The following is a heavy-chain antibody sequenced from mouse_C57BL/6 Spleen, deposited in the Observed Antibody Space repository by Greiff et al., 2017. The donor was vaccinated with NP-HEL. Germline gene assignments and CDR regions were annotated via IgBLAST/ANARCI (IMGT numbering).Heavy chain of an antibody. J-gene: IGHJ4*01. CDR3: ARSLTTVVDYYAMDY. Sequence: QVQLQQSGAELVRPGASVKLSCKASGYTFPDYYINWVKQRPGQGLEWIARIYPGSGNTYYNEKFKGKATLTAEKSSSTAYMQLSSLTSEDSAVYFCARSLTTVVDYYAMDYWGQGTSVTVSS. V-gene: IGHV1-76*01. CDR2: IYPGSGNT. D-gene: IGHD1-1*01. CDR1: GYTFPDYY.